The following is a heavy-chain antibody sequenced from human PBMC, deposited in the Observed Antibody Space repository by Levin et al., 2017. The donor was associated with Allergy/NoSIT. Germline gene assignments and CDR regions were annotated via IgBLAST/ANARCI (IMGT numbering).Heavy chain of an antibody. CDR3: ASSRLSPAGYSSGRAAFDI. D-gene: IGHD6-19*01. V-gene: IGHV1-18*01. Sequence: GESLKISCKASGYTFTSYGISWVRQAPGQGLEWMGWISAYNGNTNYAQKLQGRVTMTTDTSTNTAYMELRSLRSDDTAVYYCASSRLSPAGYSSGRAAFDIWGQGTMVTVSS. CDR2: ISAYNGNT. J-gene: IGHJ3*02. CDR1: GYTFTSYG.